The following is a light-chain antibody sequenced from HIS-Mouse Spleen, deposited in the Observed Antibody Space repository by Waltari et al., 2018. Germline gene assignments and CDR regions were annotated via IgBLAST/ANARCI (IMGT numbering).Light chain of an antibody. CDR3: MQALQTPWT. Sequence: SPLSLPVTPGEPASISCRSSQSLLHSNGYNYLDWYLQKPGQSPQLLIYLGSNRASGVPDRFSGSGSGTDFTLKISRVEAEDVGVYYCMQALQTPWTFGQGTKLEIK. CDR1: QSLLHSNGYNY. V-gene: IGKV2-28*01. J-gene: IGKJ2*01. CDR2: LGS.